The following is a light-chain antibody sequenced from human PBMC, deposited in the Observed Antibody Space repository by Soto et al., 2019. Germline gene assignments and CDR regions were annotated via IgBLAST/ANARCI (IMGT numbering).Light chain of an antibody. CDR3: QQRSNWPIT. V-gene: IGKV3-11*01. CDR1: QSVSID. CDR2: GAF. J-gene: IGKJ5*01. Sequence: EIVMTQSPATVPVSPGERVTLSCRASQSVSIDLAWYQQKPGQAPRLLIYGAFSRATGIPDRFSGSGSGTDFTLTISSLEPEDFAVYYCQQRSNWPITFGQGTRLEIK.